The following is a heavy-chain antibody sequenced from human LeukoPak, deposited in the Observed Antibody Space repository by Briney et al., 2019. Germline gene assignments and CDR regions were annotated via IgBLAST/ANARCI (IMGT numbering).Heavy chain of an antibody. CDR1: GFTFSSYA. V-gene: IGHV3-7*01. CDR2: INEDGSEK. CDR3: AQEKGNY. Sequence: PGGSLRLSCAASGFTFSSYAMSWVRQAPGKGLEWVANINEDGSEKDYVDSVKGRFTISRDNAKNSLYLQMNSLRGEDTAVYYCAQEKGNYWGQGSLVTVAS. J-gene: IGHJ4*02.